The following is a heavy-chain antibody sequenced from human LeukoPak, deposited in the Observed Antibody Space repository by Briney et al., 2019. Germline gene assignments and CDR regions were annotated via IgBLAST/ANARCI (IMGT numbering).Heavy chain of an antibody. D-gene: IGHD2/OR15-2a*01. CDR3: ARHSPGVLRYYYYMDV. V-gene: IGHV4-38-2*01. J-gene: IGHJ6*03. CDR1: GYSISSGYY. CDR2: IYHSGST. Sequence: PSETLSLTCAVSGYSISSGYYWGWIRQPPGKGLEWIGSIYHSGSTYYNPSLKSRVTISVDTSKNQFSLKLSSVTAADTAVYYCARHSPGVLRYYYYMDVWGKGTTVTVSS.